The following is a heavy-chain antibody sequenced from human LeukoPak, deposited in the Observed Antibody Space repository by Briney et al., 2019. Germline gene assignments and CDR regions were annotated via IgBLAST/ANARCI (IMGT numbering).Heavy chain of an antibody. Sequence: GGSLRLSCAASGFTFSSYWMSWVRQAPGKGLEWVANIKQDGSEKYYVDSVKGRFTISRDNAKNSLYLQMNSLRAEDTAVYYCARGQYGDYDRVALDIWGQGTMVTVSS. V-gene: IGHV3-7*04. D-gene: IGHD4-17*01. CDR2: IKQDGSEK. CDR3: ARGQYGDYDRVALDI. J-gene: IGHJ3*02. CDR1: GFTFSSYW.